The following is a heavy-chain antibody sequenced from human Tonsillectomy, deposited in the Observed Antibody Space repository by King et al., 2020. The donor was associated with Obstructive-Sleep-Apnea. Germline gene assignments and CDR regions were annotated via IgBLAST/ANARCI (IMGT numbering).Heavy chain of an antibody. CDR3: AYVEGSRGPTWYFDL. CDR2: INPNSGGT. Sequence: AQLVQSGAEVKKPGAPVKVSCKASGYTFTGYYIHWVRQAPGQGLEWMGWINPNSGGTNFAQNFQGRVTMTRDTSISTVCMGLNRLISDDTAVYYCAYVEGSRGPTWYFDLWGRGTLVTVSS. CDR1: GYTFTGYY. D-gene: IGHD5-24*01. J-gene: IGHJ2*01. V-gene: IGHV1-2*02.